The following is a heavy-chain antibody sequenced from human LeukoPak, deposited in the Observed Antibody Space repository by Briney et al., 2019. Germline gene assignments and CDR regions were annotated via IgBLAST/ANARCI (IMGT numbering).Heavy chain of an antibody. D-gene: IGHD4-17*01. CDR3: ARSKEAYGYFDY. V-gene: IGHV3-23*01. CDR2: ISGSGGST. J-gene: IGHJ4*02. CDR1: GFTFSSYA. Sequence: PGGSLRLSCAASGFTFSSYAMSWVRQAPGKGLEWVSAISGSGGSTYSADSVKGRFTISRDNSNNTLYLQMNSLRAEDTAVYYCARSKEAYGYFDYWGQGTLLTVSS.